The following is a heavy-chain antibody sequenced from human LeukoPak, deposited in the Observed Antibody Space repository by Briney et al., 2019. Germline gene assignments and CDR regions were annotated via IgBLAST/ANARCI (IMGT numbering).Heavy chain of an antibody. Sequence: GGSLRLSCAASGFTFSSYAMSWVRQAPGKGLEWVSAISGSGGSTYYADSVKGRFTISRDNSKNTLYLQMNSLRAEDTAVYYCARSLKDFWSGYLSYYMDVWGKGTTVTVS. CDR1: GFTFSSYA. CDR2: ISGSGGST. CDR3: ARSLKDFWSGYLSYYMDV. D-gene: IGHD3-3*01. V-gene: IGHV3-23*01. J-gene: IGHJ6*03.